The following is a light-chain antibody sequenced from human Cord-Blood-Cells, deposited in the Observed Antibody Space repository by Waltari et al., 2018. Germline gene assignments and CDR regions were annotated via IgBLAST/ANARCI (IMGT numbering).Light chain of an antibody. Sequence: DIQMTQSPSTLSASVGDRVTITCRASQSISSWLAWYQQKPGKAPKLLIYDASSLESGVPSRFSGSGSGQEFTLTISSLQPDDFATYYCQQYNSWTFGQGTKVEIK. CDR1: QSISSW. V-gene: IGKV1-5*01. CDR3: QQYNSWT. J-gene: IGKJ1*01. CDR2: DAS.